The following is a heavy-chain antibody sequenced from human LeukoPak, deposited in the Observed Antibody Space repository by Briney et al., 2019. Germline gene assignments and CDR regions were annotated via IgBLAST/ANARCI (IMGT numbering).Heavy chain of an antibody. D-gene: IGHD3-10*01. J-gene: IGHJ4*02. V-gene: IGHV3-23*01. CDR3: AKDISFVPRYYFDY. CDR1: GFTFSSYA. CDR2: ISGSGGST. Sequence: SGGSLRLSCAASGFTFSSYAMSWVRQAPGKGLDSVSAISGSGGSTYYADSVKGRFTISRDNSKNTLYLQMNSLRAEDTAVYYCAKDISFVPRYYFDYWGQGTLVTVSS.